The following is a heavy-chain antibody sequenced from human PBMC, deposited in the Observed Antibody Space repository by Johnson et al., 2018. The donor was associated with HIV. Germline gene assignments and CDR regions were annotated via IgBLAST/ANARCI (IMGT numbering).Heavy chain of an antibody. CDR1: GFTFSDYY. D-gene: IGHD3-16*01. CDR3: WAQWTVITFGGTSAFDI. CDR2: ISYDGSNK. Sequence: VQLVESGGGLVQPGRSLRLSCAASGFTFSDYYMSWIRQAPGKGLEWVSVISYDGSNKYYADSVKGRFTISRDDSRNTLHMQMNSLKTEDTGVYYCWAQWTVITFGGTSAFDIWGQGTRVTVSS. J-gene: IGHJ3*02. V-gene: IGHV3-30*03.